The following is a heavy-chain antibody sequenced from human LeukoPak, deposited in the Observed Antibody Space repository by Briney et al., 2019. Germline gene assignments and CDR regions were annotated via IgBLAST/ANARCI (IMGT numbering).Heavy chain of an antibody. CDR3: ARVRECSSTSCYAWDR. CDR2: VIVMLGIA. Sequence: GASVKVSCKASGGSFSGYAISWVRQAPGQGLEWMGRVIVMLGIANYAQKFQGRVTMTADKSTSTAYMELSSLRSEDTAVYYCARVRECSSTSCYAWDRWGQGTLVTVSS. CDR1: GGSFSGYA. J-gene: IGHJ5*02. D-gene: IGHD2-2*01. V-gene: IGHV1-69*04.